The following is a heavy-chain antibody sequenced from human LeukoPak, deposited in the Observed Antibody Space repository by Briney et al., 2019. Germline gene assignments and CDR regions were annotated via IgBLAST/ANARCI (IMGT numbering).Heavy chain of an antibody. V-gene: IGHV3-7*01. CDR2: MKEDGGEI. Sequence: PGGSLRLSCAGSGFPFSNYWMAWVRQAPGKGLEWVANMKEDGGEINYVDSVKGRFTISRDSAKNSLDLQMNSLRVDDTAVYYCVRDRGYSTFDYWGQGTLVIVS. CDR3: VRDRGYSTFDY. CDR1: GFPFSNYW. D-gene: IGHD4-23*01. J-gene: IGHJ4*02.